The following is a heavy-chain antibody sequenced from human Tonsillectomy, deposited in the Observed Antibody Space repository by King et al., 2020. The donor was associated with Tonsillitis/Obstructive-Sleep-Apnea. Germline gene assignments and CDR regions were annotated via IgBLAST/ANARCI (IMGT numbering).Heavy chain of an antibody. D-gene: IGHD1-26*01. Sequence: QLQESGPGLVKPSETLSLTCTVSGGSISSNSYYWVWIRQPPGKGLEWIGSVYYSGNTYYNPTLRSRVTVSVDTSKNQFYLKLSSVTAADTAVYYCARLLRSGSYYCDYWGQGTLVTVSS. CDR1: GGSISSNSYY. CDR2: VYYSGNT. V-gene: IGHV4-39*01. J-gene: IGHJ4*02. CDR3: ARLLRSGSYYCDY.